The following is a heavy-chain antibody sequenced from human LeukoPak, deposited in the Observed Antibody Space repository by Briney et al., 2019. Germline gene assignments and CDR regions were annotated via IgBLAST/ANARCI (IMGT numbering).Heavy chain of an antibody. CDR2: IYHSGST. V-gene: IGHV4-38-2*01. CDR1: GYSISSGYY. J-gene: IGHJ4*02. D-gene: IGHD3-22*01. Sequence: KPSETLSLTCAVSGYSISSGYYWGWIRQPPGKGLEWIGSIYHSGSTYYNPSLKSRVTISVDTSKNQFSLKLSSVTAADTAVYYCARRGYYYDSSGYSWGQGTLVTVSS. CDR3: ARRGYYYDSSGYS.